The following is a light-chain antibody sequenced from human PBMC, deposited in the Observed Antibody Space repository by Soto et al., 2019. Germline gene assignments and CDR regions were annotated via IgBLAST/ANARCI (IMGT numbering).Light chain of an antibody. CDR2: GAS. CDR3: QQLFT. J-gene: IGKJ3*01. CDR1: QSVSSSY. Sequence: EIVLTQSPGTLSLSPGERATLSCRASQSVSSSYLAWYQQKPGQAPRLLIYGASSRATGIPDRFSGSGSGTDFTLTISRLEPEDCAVYYCQQLFTFGPGTKVDIK. V-gene: IGKV3-20*01.